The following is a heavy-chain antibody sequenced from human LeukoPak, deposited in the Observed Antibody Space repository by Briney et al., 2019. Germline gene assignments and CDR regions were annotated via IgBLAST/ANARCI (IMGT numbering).Heavy chain of an antibody. Sequence: SETLSLTCTVSGGSISSYYWSWIRQPPGKGLEWIGYIYYSGSTNYNPSLKSRVTISVDTSKNQFSLKLSSVTAADTAVYYCARALVVPASYYFDYWGQGTLVTVSS. CDR2: IYYSGST. J-gene: IGHJ4*02. D-gene: IGHD2-2*01. CDR3: ARALVVPASYYFDY. V-gene: IGHV4-59*12. CDR1: GGSISSYY.